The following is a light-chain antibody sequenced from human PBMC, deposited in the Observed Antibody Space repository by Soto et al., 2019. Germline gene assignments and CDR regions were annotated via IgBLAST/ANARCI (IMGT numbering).Light chain of an antibody. Sequence: DIQLTQSPSTLSAAVGDSVTITCRASQNIRNLLAWYQQKPGKDPKPLIYDASTLKTGVQSRFSGSGSASEFNFTITGLKPDDFATYFCQQYNTYATFGTGKRREIK. J-gene: IGKJ5*01. CDR3: QQYNTYAT. V-gene: IGKV1-5*01. CDR2: DAS. CDR1: QNIRNL.